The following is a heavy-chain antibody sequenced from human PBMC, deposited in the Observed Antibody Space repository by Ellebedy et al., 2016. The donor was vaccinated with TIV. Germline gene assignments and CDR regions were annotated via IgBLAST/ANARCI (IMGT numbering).Heavy chain of an antibody. J-gene: IGHJ4*02. V-gene: IGHV1-18*01. CDR1: GYTFTSYG. D-gene: IGHD3-10*01. Sequence: AASVKVSCKASGYTFTSYGISWVRQAPGQGLEWMGWISAYNGNTNYAQKLQGRVTMTTDTSTSTAYMELRSLRSDDTAVYYCAREPSEAGEPVFDYWGQGTLVTVSS. CDR3: AREPSEAGEPVFDY. CDR2: ISAYNGNT.